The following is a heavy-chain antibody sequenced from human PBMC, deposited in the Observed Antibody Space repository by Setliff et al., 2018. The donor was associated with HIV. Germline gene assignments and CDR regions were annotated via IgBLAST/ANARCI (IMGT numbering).Heavy chain of an antibody. CDR3: ARAPPGIQNDAFDV. CDR2: IHDSGRT. V-gene: IGHV4-38-2*01. Sequence: SETLSLTCGVSGYSLTSGYYWGWIRQPPGKGLEWIGSIHDSGRTYYNPSLKSRVTISVDTSKNQFSLKLSSVTAADTAMYYCARAPPGIQNDAFDVWGQGTMVTVSS. CDR1: GYSLTSGYY. J-gene: IGHJ3*01.